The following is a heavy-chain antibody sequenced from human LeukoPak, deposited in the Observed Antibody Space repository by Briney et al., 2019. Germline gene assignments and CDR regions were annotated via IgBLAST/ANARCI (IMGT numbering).Heavy chain of an antibody. J-gene: IGHJ4*02. CDR1: GFTFSSYA. V-gene: IGHV3-30*04. Sequence: GGSLRLSCAASGFTFSSYAMHWVRQAPGKGLEWVAVISYDGSNKYYADSVKGRFTISRDNSKNTLYLQMNSLRAEDTAVYYCAKDMAYDSSGYYSSAFDYWGQGTLVTVSS. D-gene: IGHD3-22*01. CDR3: AKDMAYDSSGYYSSAFDY. CDR2: ISYDGSNK.